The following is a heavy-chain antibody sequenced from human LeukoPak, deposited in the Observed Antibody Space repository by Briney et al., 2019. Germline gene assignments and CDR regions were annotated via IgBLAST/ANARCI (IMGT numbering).Heavy chain of an antibody. CDR2: IYYSGST. CDR3: ARHSKRLINWFDP. Sequence: PSETLSLTCTVSGGSISSSSYYWGWIRQPPGKGLAWIGSIYYSGSTYYNPSLKSRVTISVDTSKNQFSLKLSSVTAADTAVYYCARHSKRLINWFDPWGQGTLVTVSS. CDR1: GGSISSSSYY. V-gene: IGHV4-39*01. J-gene: IGHJ5*02. D-gene: IGHD1-1*01.